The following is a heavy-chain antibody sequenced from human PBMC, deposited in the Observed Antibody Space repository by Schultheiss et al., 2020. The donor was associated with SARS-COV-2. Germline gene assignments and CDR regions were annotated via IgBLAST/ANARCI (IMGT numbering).Heavy chain of an antibody. V-gene: IGHV3-48*03. Sequence: GGSLRLSCSASGFTFSSYAMHWVRQAPGKGLEWISYISSSGRSSYYADSVKGRFTISRDNAKNSLYLQMNSLRADDTAVYYCARDPSRLYGEGVNYWGQGTLVTVSS. CDR3: ARDPSRLYGEGVNY. J-gene: IGHJ4*02. D-gene: IGHD2/OR15-2a*01. CDR2: ISSSGRSS. CDR1: GFTFSSYA.